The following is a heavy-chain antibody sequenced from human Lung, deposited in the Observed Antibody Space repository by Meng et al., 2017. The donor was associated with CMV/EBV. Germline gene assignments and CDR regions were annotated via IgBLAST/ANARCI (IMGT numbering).Heavy chain of an antibody. J-gene: IGHJ4*02. CDR1: GGTFSSYA. CDR3: ARESLQSGCFDY. V-gene: IGHV1-69*05. CDR2: IIPMFGTK. Sequence: SXXVSCKASGGTFSSYAISWVRQAPGQGLEWMGGIIPMFGTKSYAQKFQGRVTITTDESTSTAYMELSSLRSEDTAVYYCARESLQSGCFDYWGQGTLVTVS.